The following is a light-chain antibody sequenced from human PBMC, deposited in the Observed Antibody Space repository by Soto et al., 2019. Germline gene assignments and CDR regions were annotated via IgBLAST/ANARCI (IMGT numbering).Light chain of an antibody. V-gene: IGKV1-39*01. Sequence: DIQMTQSPSSLSASVGDRVTITCRASQSISSYLNWYQQKPGKAPKLLIYAASSLQSGVPSRFSGSGSGTDFTLTNSSLQPEDSATYYCQQSYSSLHRTFGQGTKVDIK. CDR1: QSISSY. CDR3: QQSYSSLHRT. CDR2: AAS. J-gene: IGKJ1*01.